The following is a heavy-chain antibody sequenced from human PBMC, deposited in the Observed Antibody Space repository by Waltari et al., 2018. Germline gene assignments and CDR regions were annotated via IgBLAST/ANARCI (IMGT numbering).Heavy chain of an antibody. J-gene: IGHJ4*02. CDR3: ARHLLYSSSWYGYFDY. CDR1: GYSFTSSW. D-gene: IGHD6-13*01. Sequence: EVQLVQSGAEVKKPGESLKISCKGSGYSFTSSWIGWVRQMPGKGLEWMGIIYPGDSDTRYSPSFQGQVTISADKSISTAYLQWSSLKASDTAMYYCARHLLYSSSWYGYFDYWGQGTLVTVSS. CDR2: IYPGDSDT. V-gene: IGHV5-51*01.